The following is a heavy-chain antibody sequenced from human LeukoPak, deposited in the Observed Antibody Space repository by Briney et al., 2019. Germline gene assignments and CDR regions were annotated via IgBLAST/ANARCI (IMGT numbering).Heavy chain of an antibody. V-gene: IGHV3-74*01. CDR2: INSDGSST. J-gene: IGHJ4*02. CDR1: GFTFSSYW. D-gene: IGHD1/OR15-1a*01. CDR3: ATEQKVDPYYFDY. Sequence: GGSLRLSCAASGFTFSSYWMHWVRQAPGKGLVWVSRINSDGSSTSYADSVKGRFTISRDNAKNTLYLQMNSLRAEDTAVYYCATEQKVDPYYFDYWGQGTLVTVSS.